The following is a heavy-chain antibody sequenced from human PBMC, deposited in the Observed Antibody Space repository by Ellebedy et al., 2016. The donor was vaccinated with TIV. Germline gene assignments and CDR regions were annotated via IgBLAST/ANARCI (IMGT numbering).Heavy chain of an antibody. Sequence: PGGSLRLSCAASGFTFSSYAMHWVRQAPGKGLEWVAVIWYDGSNNYYADSVKGRFTISRDNSKNTLYLQMNSLRAEDTAVYYCARGLGRRWSAFDYWGQGTLVTVSS. CDR1: GFTFSSYA. CDR3: ARGLGRRWSAFDY. CDR2: IWYDGSNN. V-gene: IGHV3-33*08. D-gene: IGHD4-23*01. J-gene: IGHJ4*02.